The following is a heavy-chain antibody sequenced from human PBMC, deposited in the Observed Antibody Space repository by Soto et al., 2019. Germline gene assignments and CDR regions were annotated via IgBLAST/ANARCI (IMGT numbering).Heavy chain of an antibody. CDR2: ISHDGSNK. J-gene: IGHJ3*02. V-gene: IGHV3-30*03. CDR3: ASRGTSDLDAFDI. CDR1: GFTISSYG. D-gene: IGHD2-2*01. Sequence: QVQLVESRGGVVQPGRSLRLSCAASGFTISSYGIHWVRQAPGKGLEWVAVISHDGSNKYYADSVKGRFTISRDNSKNTLYLQMNSLRPEDTAVYYCASRGTSDLDAFDIWGQGTMVTVSS.